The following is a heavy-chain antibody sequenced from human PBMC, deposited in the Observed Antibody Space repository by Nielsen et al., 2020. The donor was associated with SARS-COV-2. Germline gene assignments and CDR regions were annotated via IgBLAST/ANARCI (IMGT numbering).Heavy chain of an antibody. V-gene: IGHV4-39*01. CDR3: ARQLRFLEWPLKVEAFDI. CDR1: GDSITSSSNY. Sequence: SETLSLTCTVSGDSITSSSNYWGWIRQPPGKGLECIGSIYYSGSTYYNPSLKSRVTISVDTSKNQFSLKLSSVTAADTAVYYCARQLRFLEWPLKVEAFDIWGQGTMVTVSS. CDR2: IYYSGST. D-gene: IGHD3-3*01. J-gene: IGHJ3*02.